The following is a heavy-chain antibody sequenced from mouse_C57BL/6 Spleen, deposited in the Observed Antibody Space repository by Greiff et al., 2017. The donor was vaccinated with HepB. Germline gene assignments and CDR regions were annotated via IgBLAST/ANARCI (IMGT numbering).Heavy chain of an antibody. CDR3: TTDYYGSSTWFAY. J-gene: IGHJ3*01. CDR2: IDPENGDT. V-gene: IGHV14-4*01. Sequence: EVKLMESGAELVRPGASVKLSCTASGFNIKDDYMHWVKQRPEQGLEWIGWIDPENGDTEYASKFQGKATITADTSSNTAYLQLSSLTSEDTAVYYCTTDYYGSSTWFAYWGQGTLVTVSA. D-gene: IGHD1-1*01. CDR1: GFNIKDDY.